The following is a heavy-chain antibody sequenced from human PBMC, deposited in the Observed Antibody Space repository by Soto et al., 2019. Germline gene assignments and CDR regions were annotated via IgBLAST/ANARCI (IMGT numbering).Heavy chain of an antibody. V-gene: IGHV3-30-3*01. CDR3: ASFYCSSTSCTYGMDV. Sequence: GGSLRLSCAASGFTFSSYAMHWVRQAPGKGLEWVAVISYDGSNKYYADSVKGRFTISRDNSKNTLYLQMNSLRAEDTAVYYCASFYCSSTSCTYGMDVWGQGTTVTVSS. CDR2: ISYDGSNK. J-gene: IGHJ6*02. D-gene: IGHD2-2*01. CDR1: GFTFSSYA.